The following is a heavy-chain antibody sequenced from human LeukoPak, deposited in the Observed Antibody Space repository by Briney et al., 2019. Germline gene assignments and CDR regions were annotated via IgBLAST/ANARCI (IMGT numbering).Heavy chain of an antibody. CDR1: GFTFSSYA. J-gene: IGHJ4*02. CDR3: AASLWFGEGYFDY. D-gene: IGHD3-10*01. V-gene: IGHV3-30-3*01. Sequence: ARSLRLSCAASGFTFSSYAMHWVRQAPGKGLEWVAVITYDGSNKYYADSVKGRFTISRDNSKNTLYLQMNSLRAEDTAVYYCAASLWFGEGYFDYWGQGTLVTVSS. CDR2: ITYDGSNK.